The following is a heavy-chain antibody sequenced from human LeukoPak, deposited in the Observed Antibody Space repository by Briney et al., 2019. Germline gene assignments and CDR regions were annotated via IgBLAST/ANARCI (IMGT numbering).Heavy chain of an antibody. D-gene: IGHD1-14*01. CDR1: GFTFSSYA. J-gene: IGHJ3*02. CDR2: ISGSGGST. Sequence: GGSLRLSCAASGFTFSSYAMSRVRQAPGKGLEWVSAISGSGGSTYYADSVKGRFTISRDNSKNTLYLQMNSLRAEDTALYHCARERKGNAFDIWGQGTMVTVSS. V-gene: IGHV3-23*01. CDR3: ARERKGNAFDI.